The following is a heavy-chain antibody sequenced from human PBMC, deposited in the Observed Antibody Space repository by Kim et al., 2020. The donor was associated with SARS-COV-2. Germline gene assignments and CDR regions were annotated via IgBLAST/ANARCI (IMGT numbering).Heavy chain of an antibody. CDR3: ARDPPLYSSGWYDFDY. V-gene: IGHV3-21*01. J-gene: IGHJ4*02. D-gene: IGHD6-19*01. Sequence: DAVKGRFTISRDNAKNSLYLQMNSLRAEDTAVYYCARDPPLYSSGWYDFDYWGQGTLVTVSS.